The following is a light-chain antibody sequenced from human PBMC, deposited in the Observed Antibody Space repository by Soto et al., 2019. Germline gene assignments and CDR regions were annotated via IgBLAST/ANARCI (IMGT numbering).Light chain of an antibody. CDR3: QQSITFPYT. J-gene: IGKJ2*01. CDR1: QDVANF. V-gene: IGKV1-39*01. CDR2: AAS. Sequence: DIQMTQSPSSLSASVGDRVTITCRASQDVANFLNWYQQKPGRAPKILIYAASNLQRGVPSRFSGSGSGTEFTLTISSLEREDFASYYCQQSITFPYTCGQGTKLEI.